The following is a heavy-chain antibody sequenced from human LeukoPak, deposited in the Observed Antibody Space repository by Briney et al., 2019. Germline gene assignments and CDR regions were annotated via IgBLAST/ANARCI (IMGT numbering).Heavy chain of an antibody. D-gene: IGHD1-26*01. CDR2: ISYDGSNK. Sequence: GGSLRLSCAASGFTFSSYAMHWVRQAPGKGLEWVAVISYDGSNKYYADSVKGRFTISRDNAKNSLYLQMNSLRAEDTAVYYCARAVGATRGEYDYWGQGTLVTVSS. CDR3: ARAVGATRGEYDY. J-gene: IGHJ4*02. CDR1: GFTFSSYA. V-gene: IGHV3-30*07.